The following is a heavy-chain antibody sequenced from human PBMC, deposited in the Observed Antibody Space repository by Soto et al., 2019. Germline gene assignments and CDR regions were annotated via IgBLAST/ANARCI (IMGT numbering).Heavy chain of an antibody. V-gene: IGHV4-30-4*01. J-gene: IGHJ4*02. CDR2: IYHSGST. D-gene: IGHD1-26*01. Sequence: QVQLQESGPGLVKPSQTLSLTCTVSGGSISSGDSFWSWIRQPPGKGLEWIGYIYHSGSTYYNPSLRSRVTISVDTSKNQFSLKLSSVTAADTAVYYCAREVGPTGGSFAYWGQGTLVTVSS. CDR3: AREVGPTGGSFAY. CDR1: GGSISSGDSF.